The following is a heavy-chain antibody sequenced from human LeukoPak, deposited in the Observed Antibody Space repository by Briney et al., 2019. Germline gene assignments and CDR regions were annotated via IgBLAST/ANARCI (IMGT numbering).Heavy chain of an antibody. CDR3: ARASSLYDFWSGYRTPLDY. J-gene: IGHJ4*02. Sequence: SETLSLTCAVYGGSFSGHYWSWIRQPPGKGLEWIGEINHSGSTNYNPSLKSRVTISVDTSKNQFSLKLSSVTAADTAVYYCARASSLYDFWSGYRTPLDYWGQGTLVTVSS. D-gene: IGHD3-3*01. CDR1: GGSFSGHY. V-gene: IGHV4-34*01. CDR2: INHSGST.